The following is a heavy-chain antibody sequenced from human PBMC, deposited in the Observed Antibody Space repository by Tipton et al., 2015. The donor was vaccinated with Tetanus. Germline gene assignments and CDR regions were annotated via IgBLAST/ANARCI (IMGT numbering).Heavy chain of an antibody. CDR2: IYYTGNT. CDR3: AREHISLIGEVIFRFFDL. D-gene: IGHD3-3*02. V-gene: IGHV4-31*03. CDR1: GGSLKSGGYY. J-gene: IGHJ2*01. Sequence: TLSLTCNVSGGSLKSGGYYWTWIRQHPVRGLEWIGYIYYTGNTYYNPSLKSRVTISVDTSKNQFSLKLTSVTAADTAVYYCAREHISLIGEVIFRFFDLWGRGTLVTVSS.